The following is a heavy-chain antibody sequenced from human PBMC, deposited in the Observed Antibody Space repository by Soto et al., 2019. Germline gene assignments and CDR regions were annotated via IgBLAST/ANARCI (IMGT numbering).Heavy chain of an antibody. CDR3: ARDWADYGDYVQYYFDY. CDR2: TWYEGSKK. V-gene: IGHV3-33*01. Sequence: QVQLVESGGGVVQPGRSLRLSCAASGFTFSNDGMHWFRQAPGKGLEWVAVTWYEGSKKNYADSVKGRLTRSRDNSKNTLYLQLNRLRAEDTAVYYCARDWADYGDYVQYYFDYWGQGTLVTVSS. D-gene: IGHD4-17*01. CDR1: GFTFSNDG. J-gene: IGHJ4*02.